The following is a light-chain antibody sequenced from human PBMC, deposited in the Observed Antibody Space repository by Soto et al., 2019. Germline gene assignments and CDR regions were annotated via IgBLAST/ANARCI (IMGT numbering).Light chain of an antibody. J-gene: IGKJ3*01. CDR2: AAS. V-gene: IGKV1-8*01. CDR1: QGISSY. CDR3: QQYYSYPLT. Sequence: AIRMTQSPSSLSASTGDRVTITCRASQGISSYLAWYQQKPGKAPKLLIYAASTLQSGVPSRFSGSGSGTDFHLTISCLQSEDFATYYFQQYYSYPLTFGPGTKVDIK.